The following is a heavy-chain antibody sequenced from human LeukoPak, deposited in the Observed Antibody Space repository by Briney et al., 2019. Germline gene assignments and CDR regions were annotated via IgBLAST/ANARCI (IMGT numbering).Heavy chain of an antibody. J-gene: IGHJ5*02. CDR1: GYTFTGYY. CDR3: ARESACGTTNCLAPADWLDP. D-gene: IGHD2-2*01. V-gene: IGHV1-2*02. Sequence: GASVKVSCKASGYTFTGYYMHWVRQAPGQGLEWMGWISPNSGDTDIAQKSQGRVTMTRDTSIATSYMEVDSLTSDDTAVYYCARESACGTTNCLAPADWLDPWGQGTLVIVSS. CDR2: ISPNSGDT.